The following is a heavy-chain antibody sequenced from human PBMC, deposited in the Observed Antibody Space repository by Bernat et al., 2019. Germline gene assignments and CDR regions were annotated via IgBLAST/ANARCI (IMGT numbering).Heavy chain of an antibody. D-gene: IGHD6-13*01. CDR3: ASLDVAAAGTKSYYFDY. CDR1: GGSISSSNC. Sequence: QVQLQESGPGLVKPSGTLSLTCAVSGGSISSSNCWSWVRQPPGKGLEWIGEIYHSGSTNYNPSLKSRVTISVDKSKNQFSLKLSSVTAADTAVYYCASLDVAAAGTKSYYFDYWGQGTLVTVSS. CDR2: IYHSGST. J-gene: IGHJ4*02. V-gene: IGHV4-4*02.